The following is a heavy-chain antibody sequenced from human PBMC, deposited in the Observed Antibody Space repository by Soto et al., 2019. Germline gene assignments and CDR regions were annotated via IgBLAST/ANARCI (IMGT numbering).Heavy chain of an antibody. Sequence: SETLSLTCSVSGVSISSYYWSWLRQPPGKGLEWIAYIYYSGTSYNPSLKSRVSISLDTSKNQFSLKLSSVTAADTAVYYCARTYDGSGPNSGGYAFDIWGQGTMVTVSS. CDR2: IYYSGT. CDR1: GVSISSYY. V-gene: IGHV4-59*01. J-gene: IGHJ3*02. CDR3: ARTYDGSGPNSGGYAFDI. D-gene: IGHD3-22*01.